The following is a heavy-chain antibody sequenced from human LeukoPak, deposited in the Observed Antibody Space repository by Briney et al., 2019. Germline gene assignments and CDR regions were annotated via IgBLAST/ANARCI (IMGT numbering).Heavy chain of an antibody. CDR3: MGGSSYYNYHDMDV. D-gene: IGHD2-15*01. J-gene: IGHJ6*03. CDR2: INYSGST. Sequence: SETLSLTCAVYGGTFSGYYWTWIRQPPGKGLEWIGEINYSGSTNYNPSLKSRGTISIHTYKNQFSLKLSSVTAADTAVYYCMGGSSYYNYHDMDVWGKGTTVTVSS. CDR1: GGTFSGYY. V-gene: IGHV4-34*08.